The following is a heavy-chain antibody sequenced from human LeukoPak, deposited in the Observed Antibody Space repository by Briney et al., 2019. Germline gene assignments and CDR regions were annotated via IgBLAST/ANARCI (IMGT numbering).Heavy chain of an antibody. J-gene: IGHJ5*02. CDR3: ARDQVYGVSDPFDP. Sequence: GGSLRLSCAASGFTFSSYAMSWVRQAPGKGLEWVSGISGSGGSAYYADSVKGRFTISRDNSKNTLFLQMNSLRAEDTAVYYCARDQVYGVSDPFDPWGQGTLVTVSS. CDR2: ISGSGGSA. CDR1: GFTFSSYA. D-gene: IGHD2-8*01. V-gene: IGHV3-23*01.